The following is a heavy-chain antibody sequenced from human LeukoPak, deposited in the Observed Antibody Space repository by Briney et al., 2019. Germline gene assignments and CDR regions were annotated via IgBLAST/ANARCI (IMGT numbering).Heavy chain of an antibody. J-gene: IGHJ6*02. Sequence: GGSLRLSCAASGFTFSSYEMNWVRQAPGKGLEWVSYISSSGSTIYYADSVKGRFTISRDNAKNSLYLQMNSLRAEDTAVYYCARDRYGDYGSGSYYPCYYYGMDVWGQGTTVTVSS. D-gene: IGHD3-10*01. CDR2: ISSSGSTI. CDR1: GFTFSSYE. V-gene: IGHV3-48*03. CDR3: ARDRYGDYGSGSYYPCYYYGMDV.